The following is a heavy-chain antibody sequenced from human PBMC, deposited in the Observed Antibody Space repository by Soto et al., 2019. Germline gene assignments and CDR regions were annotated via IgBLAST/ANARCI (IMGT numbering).Heavy chain of an antibody. CDR2: INPETGGT. Sequence: ASVKVSCKASGYTFTGYYVHWVREAPGQGLEWMGWINPETGGTGYAQKFQGRVTLSRDTSINTAYLELSRLRFDDAAVYFCARERYQVISDGMDVWGQGNTVTVSS. J-gene: IGHJ6*02. V-gene: IGHV1-2*02. D-gene: IGHD2-2*01. CDR1: GYTFTGYY. CDR3: ARERYQVISDGMDV.